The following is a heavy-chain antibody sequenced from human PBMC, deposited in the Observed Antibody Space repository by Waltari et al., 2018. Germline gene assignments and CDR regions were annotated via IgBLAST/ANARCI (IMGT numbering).Heavy chain of an antibody. CDR2: IDPEDSET. Sequence: VQLVQSGAEVQPPGATVTISCKTSGYTFHDVYIHWVQQAPGKGLEWKGRIDPEDSETIYAEKFQDRVTITADTSTDTAYMELSSLRSEDTAVYYCVTDKGVVIAFQHWGQGTVVTVSS. J-gene: IGHJ1*01. D-gene: IGHD2-21*01. CDR1: GYTFHDVY. CDR3: VTDKGVVIAFQH. V-gene: IGHV1-69-2*01.